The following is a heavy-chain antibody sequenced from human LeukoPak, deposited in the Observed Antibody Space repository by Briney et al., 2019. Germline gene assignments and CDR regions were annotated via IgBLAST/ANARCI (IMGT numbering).Heavy chain of an antibody. CDR3: SYGANFYFDL. Sequence: GGSLRLSCAASGFTFSNAWMSWVRQAPGKGLEWVGRIKSKTDGGTTDYAAPVKGRFTISRDDSKNSLFLQMNSLKTEDTAVYYCSYGANFYFDLWGRGTLVTVSS. V-gene: IGHV3-15*01. J-gene: IGHJ2*01. CDR1: GFTFSNAW. CDR2: IKSKTDGGTT. D-gene: IGHD4/OR15-4a*01.